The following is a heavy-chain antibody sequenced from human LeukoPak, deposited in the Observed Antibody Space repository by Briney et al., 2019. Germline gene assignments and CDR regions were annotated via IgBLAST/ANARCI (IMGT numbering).Heavy chain of an antibody. CDR1: GYTFTGYY. J-gene: IGHJ3*02. D-gene: IGHD2-15*01. CDR3: ASTGYCSGGSCYAGTDAFDI. Sequence: ASVKVSCKASGYTFTGYYMHWVRQAPGQGLEWMGIIDPSGGSTSYAQKFQGRVTMTRDTSTSTVYMELSSLRSEDTAVYYCASTGYCSGGSCYAGTDAFDIWGQGTMVTVSS. V-gene: IGHV1-46*01. CDR2: IDPSGGST.